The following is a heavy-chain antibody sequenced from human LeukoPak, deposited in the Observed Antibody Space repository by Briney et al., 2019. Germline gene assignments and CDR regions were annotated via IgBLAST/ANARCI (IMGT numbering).Heavy chain of an antibody. V-gene: IGHV3-7*01. CDR3: ARDSGVDTAMVDFDY. CDR1: GFTFSSYW. D-gene: IGHD5-18*01. Sequence: PGGSLRLSCAASGFTFSSYWMSWVRQAPGKGLEWVANIKQDGSEKYYVDSVKGRFTISRDNAKNSLYLQMNSLRAEDTAVYYCARDSGVDTAMVDFDYRGQGTLVTVSS. J-gene: IGHJ4*02. CDR2: IKQDGSEK.